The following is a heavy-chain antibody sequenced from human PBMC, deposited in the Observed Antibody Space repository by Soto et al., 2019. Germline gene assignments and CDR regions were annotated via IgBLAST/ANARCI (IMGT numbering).Heavy chain of an antibody. J-gene: IGHJ6*02. Sequence: QVQVVQSGVEVRRPGSSVKVSCKASGDTFKNCVISWVRQAPGQGLEWMGGIIPLFGTTDFAQRFQGRLTITTYGSTTTAYMELSRLRSKDTATYCGAAELGLGKLSVAWGQGPTVIVSS. CDR1: GDTFKNCV. D-gene: IGHD7-27*01. CDR3: AAELGLGKLSVA. CDR2: IIPLFGTT. V-gene: IGHV1-69*01.